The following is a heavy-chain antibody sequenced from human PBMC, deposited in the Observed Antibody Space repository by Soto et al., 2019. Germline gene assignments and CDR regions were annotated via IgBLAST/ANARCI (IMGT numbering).Heavy chain of an antibody. D-gene: IGHD3-10*01. CDR3: ARDLSPNYYASGISLGAFDI. Sequence: ASVKVSCKASGYTFSSHAITWVRQAPGEGLEWMGWISVNNGYTNYAQKFQGRLTMTTDTSTSTVHMELRSLGSDDTAVYYCARDLSPNYYASGISLGAFDIWGQGTMVTVSS. CDR2: ISVNNGYT. J-gene: IGHJ3*02. CDR1: GYTFSSHA. V-gene: IGHV1-18*01.